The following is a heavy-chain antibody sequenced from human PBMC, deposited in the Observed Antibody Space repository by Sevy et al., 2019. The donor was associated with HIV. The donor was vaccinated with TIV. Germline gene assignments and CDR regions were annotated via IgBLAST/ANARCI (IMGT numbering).Heavy chain of an antibody. J-gene: IGHJ4*02. CDR1: GFTFRTYW. CDR3: VRAIQKSESY. V-gene: IGHV3-7*04. Sequence: GGSLRLSCEASGFTFRTYWMNWVRRAPGKGLEWVANINEDGSVKYYVDSVKGRFTISRDNAKNSVYLQMNSLRAEDAALYYCVRAIQKSESYWGQGTLVTVSS. CDR2: INEDGSVK.